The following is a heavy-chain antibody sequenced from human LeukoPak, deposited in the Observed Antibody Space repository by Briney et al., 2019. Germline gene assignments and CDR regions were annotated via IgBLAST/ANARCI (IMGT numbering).Heavy chain of an antibody. V-gene: IGHV4-61*02. Sequence: SQTLSLTCTVSGGSISSGSYYWSWIRQPAGKGLEWIGRIYTSGSTNYNPSLKNRVTISVDTSKNQFSLKLSSVTAADTAVYYCARDPGYSSGWLDYWGQGTLVTVSS. CDR1: GGSISSGSYY. J-gene: IGHJ4*02. CDR3: ARDPGYSSGWLDY. D-gene: IGHD6-19*01. CDR2: IYTSGST.